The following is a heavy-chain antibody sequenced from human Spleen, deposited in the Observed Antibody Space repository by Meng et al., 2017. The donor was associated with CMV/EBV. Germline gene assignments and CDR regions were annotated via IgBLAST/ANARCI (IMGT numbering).Heavy chain of an antibody. J-gene: IGHJ6*02. V-gene: IGHV3-33*06. CDR3: AKAPQYSSQSSMDV. CDR1: GFTFSDYD. D-gene: IGHD6-6*01. CDR2: IWYDGSNK. Sequence: GESLKISCAASGFTFSDYDMNWVRQAPGKGLEWVAVIWYDGSNKYYADSVKGRFTISRDNSKNTLYLQMNSLRAEDTAVYYCAKAPQYSSQSSMDVWGQGTTVTVSS.